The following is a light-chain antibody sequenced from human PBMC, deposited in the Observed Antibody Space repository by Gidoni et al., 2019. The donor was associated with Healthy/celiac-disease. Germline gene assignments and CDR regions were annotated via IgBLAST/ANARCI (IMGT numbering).Light chain of an antibody. Sequence: DIQMTQSPSSLSASVGDRVTITCRASQSNSSYLNWYQQKPGKAPKLLIYAASSLQNEVPSRFNGNESGTDFTLTISGLRPGDIATYYCEQSYSTPPTCGQGTKLEIK. CDR1: QSNSSY. V-gene: IGKV1-39*01. J-gene: IGKJ2*01. CDR3: EQSYSTPPT. CDR2: AAS.